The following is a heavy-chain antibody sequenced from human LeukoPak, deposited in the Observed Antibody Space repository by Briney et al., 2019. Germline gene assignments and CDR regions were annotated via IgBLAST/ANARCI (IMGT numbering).Heavy chain of an antibody. CDR3: AKVEGASKASVY. Sequence: GGSLRLSCAASGFTFSSNSMTWVRQAPGKGLEWVSSISGSGGSTYYADSVKGRFTISRDNSKNTLYLQMYSLRAEDTAVYYCAKVEGASKASVYWGQGALVTVSS. CDR2: ISGSGGST. D-gene: IGHD1-1*01. CDR1: GFTFSSNS. J-gene: IGHJ4*02. V-gene: IGHV3-23*01.